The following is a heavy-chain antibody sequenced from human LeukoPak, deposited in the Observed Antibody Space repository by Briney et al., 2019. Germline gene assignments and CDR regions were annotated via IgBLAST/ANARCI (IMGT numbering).Heavy chain of an antibody. CDR3: ARLRISWLYGMDV. V-gene: IGHV4-59*01. Sequence: SETLSLTCTVSGGSISSYYWSWIRQPPGKGLEWIGYIYYSGSTNYNPSLKSRVTISVDTSKNQFSLKLSSVTAADTAVYYCARLRISWLYGMDVWGQGTTVTVSS. CDR1: GGSISSYY. CDR2: IYYSGST. D-gene: IGHD6-13*01. J-gene: IGHJ6*02.